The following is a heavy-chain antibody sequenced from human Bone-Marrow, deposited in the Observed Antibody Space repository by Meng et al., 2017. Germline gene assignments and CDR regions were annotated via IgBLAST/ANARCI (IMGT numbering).Heavy chain of an antibody. Sequence: VQPQEWGGGLWKPSVTLSDTLAVYGVSFSGYYWSWIRQRPGKALEWIGEINQSGSTNYNPSLKSRVTISVATSKNQFSLKLSSVTAADTAVYSCARVGYSGSRVTSYYFDYWGQGTLVTVSS. J-gene: IGHJ4*02. CDR1: GVSFSGYY. CDR2: INQSGST. D-gene: IGHD1-26*01. CDR3: ARVGYSGSRVTSYYFDY. V-gene: IGHV4-34*01.